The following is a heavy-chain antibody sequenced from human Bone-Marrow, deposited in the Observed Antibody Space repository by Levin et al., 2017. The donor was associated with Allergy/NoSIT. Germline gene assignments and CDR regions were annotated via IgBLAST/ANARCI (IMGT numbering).Heavy chain of an antibody. CDR1: GYTFNSYA. D-gene: IGHD2-2*01. CDR2: INTYNGNT. J-gene: IGHJ5*02. Sequence: ASVKVSCKASGYTFNSYALSWVRQAPGQGLEWLAWINTYNGNTNYAQKVQGRVTLTTDTSTNTAYMELRSLRSADTAVYYCARVGCSSTSCYVGNWFDPWGQGTLVTVSS. CDR3: ARVGCSSTSCYVGNWFDP. V-gene: IGHV1-18*01.